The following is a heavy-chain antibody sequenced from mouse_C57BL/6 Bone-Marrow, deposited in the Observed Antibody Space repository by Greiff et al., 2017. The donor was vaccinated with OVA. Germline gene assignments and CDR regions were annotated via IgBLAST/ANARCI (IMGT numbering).Heavy chain of an antibody. J-gene: IGHJ2*01. CDR1: GYTFTSYW. CDR3: VLLRRF. CDR2: IDPSDSYT. V-gene: IGHV1-69*01. D-gene: IGHD1-1*01. Sequence: VKLMESGAELVMPGASVKLSCKASGYTFTSYWMHWVKQRPGQGLEWIGEIDPSDSYTNYNQKFKGKSTLTVDKSSSTAYMQLSSLTSEDSAVYYCVLLRRFWGQGTTLTVSS.